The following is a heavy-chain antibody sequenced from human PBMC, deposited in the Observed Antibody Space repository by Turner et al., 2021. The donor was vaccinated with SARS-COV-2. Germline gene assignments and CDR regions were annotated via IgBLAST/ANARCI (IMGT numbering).Heavy chain of an antibody. Sequence: QVQLVQSGAEVKKPGASVKVSCKASGYTFTIYDINWVRQATGQGLEWMGWMNPNSGNTGYAQKFPGRVTMTRDTSISTAYMELSSLRSEDTAVYYCARLHGHCTSTSCYWDYYFGMDVWGQGTTVTVSS. CDR2: MNPNSGNT. V-gene: IGHV1-8*01. J-gene: IGHJ6*02. CDR3: ARLHGHCTSTSCYWDYYFGMDV. D-gene: IGHD2-2*01. CDR1: GYTFTIYD.